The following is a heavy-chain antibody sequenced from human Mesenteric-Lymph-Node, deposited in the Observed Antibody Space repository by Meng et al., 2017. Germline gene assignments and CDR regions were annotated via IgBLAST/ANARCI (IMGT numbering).Heavy chain of an antibody. V-gene: IGHV3-74*01. Sequence: GGSLRLSCAASGFTFSSYWMHWVRQAPGKGLVWVSRINSDGSSTSYADSVKGRFTISRDNAKNTLYLQMNSLRAEDTAVYYCARDLHYYDSSGYFTDGMDVWGQGTTVTVSS. J-gene: IGHJ6*02. D-gene: IGHD3-22*01. CDR1: GFTFSSYW. CDR3: ARDLHYYDSSGYFTDGMDV. CDR2: INSDGSST.